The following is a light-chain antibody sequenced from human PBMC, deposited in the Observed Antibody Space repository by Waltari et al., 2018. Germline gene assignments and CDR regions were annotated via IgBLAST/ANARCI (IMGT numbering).Light chain of an antibody. V-gene: IGLV5-45*03. CDR3: MIWHGSAAV. J-gene: IGLJ7*01. CDR2: YKSDSDK. CDR1: SGINLGTYR. Sequence: QAVLTQPSSLSATPGASASLTCTLRSGINLGTYRIYWYPQKPGSPPQYLLRYKSDSDKQQGSGVPSRFSGSKDVSANAGILLISGLQSEDEADYYCMIWHGSAAVFGGGTQLTVL.